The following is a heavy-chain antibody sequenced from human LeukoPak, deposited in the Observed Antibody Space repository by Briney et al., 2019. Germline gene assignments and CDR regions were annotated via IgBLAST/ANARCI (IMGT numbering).Heavy chain of an antibody. CDR3: VRYSIGWTLDY. J-gene: IGHJ4*02. V-gene: IGHV3-33*01. CDR2: IWYDGSNR. D-gene: IGHD1-26*01. CDR1: GFIFSNFG. Sequence: GGSLRLSCAASGFIFSNFGFHWVRQAPGKGLEWVAVIWYDGSNRYYADSVKGRLTISRDNSKNTLYLQMNSLRVEDTAVYYCVRYSIGWTLDYWGQGTMVAVSS.